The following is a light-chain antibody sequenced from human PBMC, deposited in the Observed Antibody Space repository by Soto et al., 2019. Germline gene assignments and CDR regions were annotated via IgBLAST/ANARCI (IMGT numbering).Light chain of an antibody. Sequence: DIQMTQSPSTLSASVGDRVTITCRASQSISSLLAWYQQKPGRAPTLLIYKASTLESGVPSRFSVSGSGTAFPLTISRLRPDDFATYYCQQYNSYPLTFGQGTRLEIK. CDR2: KAS. CDR1: QSISSL. V-gene: IGKV1-5*03. J-gene: IGKJ5*01. CDR3: QQYNSYPLT.